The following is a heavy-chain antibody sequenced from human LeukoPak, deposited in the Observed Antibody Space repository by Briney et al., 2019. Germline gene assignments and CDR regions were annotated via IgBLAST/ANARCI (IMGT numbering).Heavy chain of an antibody. CDR1: VDSLSSNSAA. V-gene: IGHV6-1*01. Sequence: SQTLSLTRAISVDSLSSNSAAWNWIRHSPSRGLEWLGRTYYRSKWYNDYAVSVKSRITINPDTSKNQFSLQLNSVTPEDTAVYYCARDEIGASSGWYRDWGQGTLVTVSS. D-gene: IGHD6-19*01. CDR3: ARDEIGASSGWYRD. CDR2: TYYRSKWYN. J-gene: IGHJ4*02.